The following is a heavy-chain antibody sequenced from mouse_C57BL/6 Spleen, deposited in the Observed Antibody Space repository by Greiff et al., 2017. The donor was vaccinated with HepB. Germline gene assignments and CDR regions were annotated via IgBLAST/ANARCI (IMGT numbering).Heavy chain of an antibody. Sequence: EVKLMESGPGMVKPSQSLSLTCTVTGYSITSGYDWHWIRHFPGNKLEWMGYISYSGSTNYNPSLKSRISITHDTSKNHFFLKLNSVTTEDTAAYYCARAPLPGYAMDYWGQGTSVTVSS. J-gene: IGHJ4*01. CDR2: ISYSGST. V-gene: IGHV3-1*01. CDR3: ARAPLPGYAMDY. CDR1: GYSITSGYD.